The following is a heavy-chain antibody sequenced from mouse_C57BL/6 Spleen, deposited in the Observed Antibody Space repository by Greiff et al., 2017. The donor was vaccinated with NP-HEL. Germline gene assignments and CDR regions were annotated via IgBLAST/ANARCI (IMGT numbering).Heavy chain of an antibody. J-gene: IGHJ4*01. CDR3: ARTPVVATRAMDY. CDR1: GYTFTSYW. Sequence: QVQLQQSGAELVKPGASVKLSCKASGYTFTSYWMQWVKQRPGQGLEWIGEIDPSDSYTNYNQKFKGKATLTVDTSSTTAYMQLSSLTSEDSAVYYCARTPVVATRAMDYWGQGTSVTVSS. D-gene: IGHD1-1*01. CDR2: IDPSDSYT. V-gene: IGHV1-50*01.